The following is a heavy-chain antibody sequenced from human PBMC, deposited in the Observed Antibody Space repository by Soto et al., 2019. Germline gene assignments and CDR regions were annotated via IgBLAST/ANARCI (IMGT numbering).Heavy chain of an antibody. Sequence: PSETLSLTCRVSGGSISNDYWTWIRQPPGKGLEWIGYIYKGGSINYNPSLKSRVTISVDTSNNQFSLKLSSVTAADTAMYYCARLTLAHDSSGYHIFDYWGLGTLVTVSS. V-gene: IGHV4-4*09. CDR1: GGSISNDY. J-gene: IGHJ4*02. D-gene: IGHD3-22*01. CDR2: IYKGGSI. CDR3: ARLTLAHDSSGYHIFDY.